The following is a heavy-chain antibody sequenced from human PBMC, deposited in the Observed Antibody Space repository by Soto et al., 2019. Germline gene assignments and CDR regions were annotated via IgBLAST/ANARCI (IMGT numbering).Heavy chain of an antibody. Sequence: QVQLQESGPGLVKPSQTLSLTCTVSGGSISSGGYYWSWIRQHPGKGLEWIGYIYYSGSTYYNPSHKSRVTIAVDTSKNQFSLKLSSVSAADTAVYYCASVSECSGGSCYSDKFAFDIWGQGTMVTVSS. D-gene: IGHD2-15*01. CDR3: ASVSECSGGSCYSDKFAFDI. CDR2: IYYSGST. CDR1: GGSISSGGYY. J-gene: IGHJ3*02. V-gene: IGHV4-31*03.